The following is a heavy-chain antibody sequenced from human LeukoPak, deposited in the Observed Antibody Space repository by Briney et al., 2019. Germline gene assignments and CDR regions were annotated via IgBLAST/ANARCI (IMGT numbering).Heavy chain of an antibody. J-gene: IGHJ6*02. CDR3: AKDLSAYGDSRMDV. CDR2: ISYDGSNK. V-gene: IGHV3-30*18. Sequence: GGSLRLSCAASGFTFSSYGMHWVRQAPGKGLEWVAVISYDGSNKYYADSVKGRFTISRDNSKNTLYLQMNSLRAEDTAVYYCAKDLSAYGDSRMDVWGPGTTVTVSS. CDR1: GFTFSSYG. D-gene: IGHD4-17*01.